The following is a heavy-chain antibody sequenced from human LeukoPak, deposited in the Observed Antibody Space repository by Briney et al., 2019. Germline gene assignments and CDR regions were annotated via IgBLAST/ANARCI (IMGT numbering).Heavy chain of an antibody. J-gene: IGHJ3*02. V-gene: IGHV3-23*01. CDR3: GKNRYSGSLSPFDI. CDR2: ISGGGGNT. CDR1: KFAFSSYA. D-gene: IGHD1-26*01. Sequence: GGSLRLSCAASKFAFSSYAMSWVRQAPGKGLEWVSAISGGGGNTYYADSVKGRFTISRDNPKNTLYLQMNSLRAEDTAVYYCGKNRYSGSLSPFDIWGQGTMVTVS.